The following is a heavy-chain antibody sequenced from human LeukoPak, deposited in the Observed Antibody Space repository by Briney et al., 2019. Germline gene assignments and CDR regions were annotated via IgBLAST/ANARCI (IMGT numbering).Heavy chain of an antibody. Sequence: SETLSLTCAVYGGSFSGYYWSWLRQPPGKGLEWIGKINHSGSTNYNPSLKSRVTISVDTSKNQFSLKLSSVTAADTAVYYCARGPRGSWGYYYYYGMDVWGQGTTVTVSS. CDR2: INHSGST. D-gene: IGHD6-13*01. CDR1: GGSFSGYY. CDR3: ARGPRGSWGYYYYYGMDV. J-gene: IGHJ6*02. V-gene: IGHV4-34*01.